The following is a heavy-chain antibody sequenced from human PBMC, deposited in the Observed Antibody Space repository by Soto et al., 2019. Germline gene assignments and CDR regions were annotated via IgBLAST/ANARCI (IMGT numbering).Heavy chain of an antibody. CDR1: GYTFTTYG. Sequence: QVHLVQSGAEVKKPGASVKVSCKGSGYTFTTYGITWVRQAPGQGLEWMGWISAHNGNTNYAQKLQGRVTVTRDTSTSTAYMELRSLRADDAAVYYCARGRYGDYWGQGALVTVSS. CDR2: ISAHNGNT. CDR3: ARGRYGDY. J-gene: IGHJ4*02. D-gene: IGHD1-1*01. V-gene: IGHV1-18*01.